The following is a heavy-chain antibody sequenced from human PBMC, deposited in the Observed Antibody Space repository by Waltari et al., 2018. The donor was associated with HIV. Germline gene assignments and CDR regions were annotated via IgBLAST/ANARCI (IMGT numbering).Heavy chain of an antibody. D-gene: IGHD3-10*01. CDR1: GYTFTIYG. Sequence: QVQLVQSGAELKKPGASVKVSCKASGYTFTIYGISWVRQAPGQGLEWMGWISGYNGNTKYAQKFQGRVTMTTDTSTSTAYMELRSLRSDDTAVYYCARVLSYGSGSYFVYWGQGTLVTVSS. J-gene: IGHJ4*02. CDR2: ISGYNGNT. CDR3: ARVLSYGSGSYFVY. V-gene: IGHV1-18*01.